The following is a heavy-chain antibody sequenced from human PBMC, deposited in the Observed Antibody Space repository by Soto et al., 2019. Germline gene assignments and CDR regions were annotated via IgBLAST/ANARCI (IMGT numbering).Heavy chain of an antibody. CDR1: GYTFTSYY. D-gene: IGHD4-17*01. CDR2: INPSGGST. J-gene: IGHJ4*02. Sequence: ASVKVSCKASGYTFTSYYMHWVRQAPGQGLEWMGIINPSGGSTSYAQKFQGRVTMTRNTPINTAYMELSSLRSEDTAVYYCARDRYGDKAFDYWGQGTLVTVSS. V-gene: IGHV1-46*01. CDR3: ARDRYGDKAFDY.